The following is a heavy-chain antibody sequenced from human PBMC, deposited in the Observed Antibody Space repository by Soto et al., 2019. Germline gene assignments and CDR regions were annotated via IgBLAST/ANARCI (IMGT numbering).Heavy chain of an antibody. J-gene: IGHJ6*02. CDR2: ISTYTGNT. CDR1: GYTFTNYD. Sequence: QVHLVQSGAEGKKPGASVKVSCKASGYTFTNYDINWVRQAPGQGLEWMGWISTYTGNTNYAQKLQGRVTMTTDTSTSTAYMELRSLGSDDTAVYYCARGYYYGSGRPTPGGMDVWGQGTTVTVSS. V-gene: IGHV1-18*01. D-gene: IGHD3-10*01. CDR3: ARGYYYGSGRPTPGGMDV.